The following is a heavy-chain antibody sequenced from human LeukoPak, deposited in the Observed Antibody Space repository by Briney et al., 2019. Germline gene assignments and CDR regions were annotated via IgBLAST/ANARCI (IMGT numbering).Heavy chain of an antibody. CDR1: GGSFSRYY. J-gene: IGHJ4*03. CDR2: IDHRGDT. Sequence: SETLSLTCAVYGGSFSRYYWSWIRQSPGKGLEWIAEIDHRGDTNYNPSVKSRVAISVDTSKNQFSLKVRSLSAADTAVYYCARGATISETGYFDFWGQGTPVTVSS. V-gene: IGHV4-34*01. D-gene: IGHD5-24*01. CDR3: ARGATISETGYFDF.